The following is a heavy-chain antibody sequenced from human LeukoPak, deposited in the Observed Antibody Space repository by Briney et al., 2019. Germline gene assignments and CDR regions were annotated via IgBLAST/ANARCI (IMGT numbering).Heavy chain of an antibody. Sequence: GGSLRLSCAASGFTFSNAWMSWVRQAPGKGLEWVGRIKTKTDGGATDYAAPVKGRFTISRDDLKNTLYVQMTSLKTEDTAVYYCTTDGPVVLVDYWGQGTLVTVSS. CDR3: TTDGPVVLVDY. D-gene: IGHD2-21*01. CDR1: GFTFSNAW. V-gene: IGHV3-15*01. J-gene: IGHJ4*02. CDR2: IKTKTDGGAT.